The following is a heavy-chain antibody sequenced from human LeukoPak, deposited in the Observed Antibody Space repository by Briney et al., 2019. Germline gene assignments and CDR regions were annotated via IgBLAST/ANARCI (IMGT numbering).Heavy chain of an antibody. Sequence: GGSLRLSCAASGFTFSSYEMNWVRQAPGKGLEWVSYISSSGSTIYYADSVKGRFTISRDNAKNSLYLQMNSLRAEDTAVYFCASLYSTSWYGGGYWGQGTLVTVSS. CDR3: ASLYSTSWYGGGY. J-gene: IGHJ4*02. V-gene: IGHV3-48*03. CDR1: GFTFSSYE. CDR2: ISSSGSTI. D-gene: IGHD2-2*01.